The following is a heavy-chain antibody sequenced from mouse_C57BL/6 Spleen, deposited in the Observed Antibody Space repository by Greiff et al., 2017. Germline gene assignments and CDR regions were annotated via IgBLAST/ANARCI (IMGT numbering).Heavy chain of an antibody. Sequence: EVQLQQSGAELVRPGASVKLSCTASGFNIKDDYMHWVKQRPEQGLEWIGWIDPENGDTEYASKFPGKATFTADTSSITAYLHLIRLASEDTAVYCCTLTSGFAYWGQGTLVTVSA. V-gene: IGHV14-4*01. J-gene: IGHJ3*01. CDR1: GFNIKDDY. CDR2: IDPENGDT. D-gene: IGHD1-3*01. CDR3: TLTSGFAY.